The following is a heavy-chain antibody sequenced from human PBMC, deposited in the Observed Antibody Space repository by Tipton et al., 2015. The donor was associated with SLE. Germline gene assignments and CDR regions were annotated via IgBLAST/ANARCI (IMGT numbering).Heavy chain of an antibody. Sequence: AGLVKPSETLSLTCAVYGGSFSGYYWTWIRQFPGKGPEWIGEISHRGKTKYNPSLKSRVTMSVDTSKKQFSLILRSMTAADTAVYYCARGLASSRPPWYFDPWGQGGQVTVPS. D-gene: IGHD6-13*01. V-gene: IGHV4-34*01. J-gene: IGHJ5*02. CDR1: GGSFSGYY. CDR2: ISHRGKT. CDR3: ARGLASSRPPWYFDP.